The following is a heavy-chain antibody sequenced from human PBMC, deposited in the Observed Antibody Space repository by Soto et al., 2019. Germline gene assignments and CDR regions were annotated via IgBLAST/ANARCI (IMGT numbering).Heavy chain of an antibody. CDR2: IDWDDDK. V-gene: IGHV2-70*01. CDR1: AVSLNKSGMC. Sequence: PAIGKPTWTQTVSISVVAVSLNKSGMCVSWIRQPPGKALEWLALIDWDDDKYYSTSLKTRLTISKDTSKNQVVLTMTNMDPVDTATYYCAREYYVILTGYYSRPETRGYYGVVVWGQGTIVSVS. D-gene: IGHD3-9*01. J-gene: IGHJ6*02. CDR3: AREYYVILTGYYSRPETRGYYGVVV.